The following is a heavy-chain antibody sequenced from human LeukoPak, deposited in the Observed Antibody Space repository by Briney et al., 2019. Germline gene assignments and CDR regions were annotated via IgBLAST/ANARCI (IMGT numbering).Heavy chain of an antibody. CDR1: GFTFSSYE. V-gene: IGHV3-48*03. CDR2: ISSSGSTI. J-gene: IGHJ4*02. CDR3: ARERHMDTAMAYYFDY. Sequence: LPGGSLRLSCAASGFTFSSYEMNWVRPAPGKGLEGVSYISSSGSTIYYADSVKGRFTISRDNAKNSLYLQMNSLRAEDTAVYYCARERHMDTAMAYYFDYWGQGTLVTVSS. D-gene: IGHD5-18*01.